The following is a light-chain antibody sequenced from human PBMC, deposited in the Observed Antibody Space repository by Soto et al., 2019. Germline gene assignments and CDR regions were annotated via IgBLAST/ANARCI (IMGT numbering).Light chain of an antibody. CDR2: KTS. CDR1: QIISNR. J-gene: IGKJ4*02. V-gene: IGKV1-5*03. Sequence: DIQMTQSPSTLSASVGDRVTITCRASQIISNRLAWYQQKPGKAPKLLIYKTSSLESGVPARFSGSGSGTEFTLTISSLQPDDFATYFCQHYDTYSPFGGGTKVAIK. CDR3: QHYDTYSP.